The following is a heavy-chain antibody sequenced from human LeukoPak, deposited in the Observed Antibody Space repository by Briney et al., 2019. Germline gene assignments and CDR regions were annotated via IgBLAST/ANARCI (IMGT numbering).Heavy chain of an antibody. V-gene: IGHV4-39*07. J-gene: IGHJ3*02. Sequence: NTSETLSLTCTVSGGSISSSSYYWGWIRQPPGKGLEWIGSIYYSGYTYYNPSLKSRVTISVDTSKNQFSLKLSSVTAADTAVYYCALLGIVVVIIVVFVAFDIWGQGTMVTVSS. CDR1: GGSISSSSYY. CDR2: IYYSGYT. CDR3: ALLGIVVVIIVVFVAFDI. D-gene: IGHD3-22*01.